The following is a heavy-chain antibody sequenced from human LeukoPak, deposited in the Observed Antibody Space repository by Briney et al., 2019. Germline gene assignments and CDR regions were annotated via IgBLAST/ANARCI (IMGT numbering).Heavy chain of an antibody. V-gene: IGHV3-23*01. J-gene: IGHJ4*02. CDR3: AKSRSGSANWALRIFDN. Sequence: PGGSLRLSCVVSGFSLASEAMSWVRQSPGRGLGWVSSISPGGGTTYYADSVKGRFTISRDNSKNTLYVQTNSLRAEDTAIYYCAKSRSGSANWALRIFDNWGQGTLVTVSS. CDR2: ISPGGGTT. CDR1: GFSLASEA. D-gene: IGHD3-10*01.